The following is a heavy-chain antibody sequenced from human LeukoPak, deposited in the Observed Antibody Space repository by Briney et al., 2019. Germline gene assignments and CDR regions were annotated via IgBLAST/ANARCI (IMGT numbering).Heavy chain of an antibody. CDR1: GFTFSSYG. D-gene: IGHD2-21*02. V-gene: IGHV3-30*02. J-gene: IGHJ4*02. CDR3: AKDFVVVPGNVNYFDY. CDR2: IRYDGSNK. Sequence: ESGGGVVQPGGSLRLSCAASGFTFSSYGMHWVRQAPGKGLEWVAFIRYDGSNKYYADSVKGRFTVSRDNSKNTLYVQMKSLRAEDTAVYYCAKDFVVVPGNVNYFDYWGQGTLVTVSS.